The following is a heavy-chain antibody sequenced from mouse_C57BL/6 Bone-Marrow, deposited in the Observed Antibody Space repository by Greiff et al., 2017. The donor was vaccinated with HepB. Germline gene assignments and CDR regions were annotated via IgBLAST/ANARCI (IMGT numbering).Heavy chain of an antibody. J-gene: IGHJ2*01. Sequence: VKLQESGPELVKPGASVKMSCKASGYTFTDYYMHWVKQSHGQSLEWIGHINPNYGGTNYNQKFKGKATLTVNKSSSTAYMELRSLTSEESAVYYCARNYSNRYYFDYWGQGTTLTVSS. D-gene: IGHD2-5*01. V-gene: IGHV1-22*01. CDR1: GYTFTDYY. CDR2: INPNYGGT. CDR3: ARNYSNRYYFDY.